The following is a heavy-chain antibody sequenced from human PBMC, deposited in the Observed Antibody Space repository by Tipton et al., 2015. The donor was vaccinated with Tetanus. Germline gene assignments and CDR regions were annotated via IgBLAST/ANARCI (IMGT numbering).Heavy chain of an antibody. CDR3: ARDRGRESYGFGGYFDY. V-gene: IGHV4-4*01. Sequence: TLSLTCAVSGVSISTSDWWSWVRQPPGKGLEWIGEIFHDGTTNYNPSLKSRVTVSLDTSKNQFSLKLRSVTAADTAVYFCARDRGRESYGFGGYFDYWGQGRLVTVSS. CDR1: GVSISTSDW. CDR2: IFHDGTT. D-gene: IGHD3-16*02. J-gene: IGHJ4*02.